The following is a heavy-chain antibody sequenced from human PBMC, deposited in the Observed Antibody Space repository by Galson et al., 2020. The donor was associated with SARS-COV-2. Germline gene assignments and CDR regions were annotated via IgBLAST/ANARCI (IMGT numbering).Heavy chain of an antibody. Sequence: KIGESLKISCAASGFTFSDYYMSWIRQAPGKGLEWVSYISSSGSTIYYADSVKGRFTISRDNAKNSLYLQMNSLRAEDTAVYYCARDREMAYYYYGMDVWGQGTTVTVSS. V-gene: IGHV3-11*01. J-gene: IGHJ6*02. CDR2: ISSSGSTI. CDR1: GFTFSDYY. CDR3: ARDREMAYYYYGMDV.